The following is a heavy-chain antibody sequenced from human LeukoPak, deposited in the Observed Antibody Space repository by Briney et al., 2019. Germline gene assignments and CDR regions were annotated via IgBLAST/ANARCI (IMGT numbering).Heavy chain of an antibody. J-gene: IGHJ4*02. CDR2: IYSGGST. CDR3: ARSKGAGYYYGSGSPPRFDY. D-gene: IGHD3-10*01. Sequence: PGGSLRLSCAASGFTVSSNYMSWVRQAPGKRLEWVSVIYSGGSTYYADSVKGRFTISRDNSKNTLYLQMNSLRAEDTAVYYCARSKGAGYYYGSGSPPRFDYWGQGTLVTVSS. V-gene: IGHV3-53*01. CDR1: GFTVSSNY.